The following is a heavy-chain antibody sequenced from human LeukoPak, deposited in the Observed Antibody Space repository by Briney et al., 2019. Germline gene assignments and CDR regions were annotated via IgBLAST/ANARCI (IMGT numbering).Heavy chain of an antibody. Sequence: SEPLSLTCSGSNYSISNSLYWGCLPQPPGKGLKWIGSIYRSVSTFYNPSLKSRVTISLDTSKNQFSLKLSSVTAADTAVYFCARGTYGYYMDVWGKGTTVTVSS. CDR3: ARGTYGYYMDV. J-gene: IGHJ6*03. D-gene: IGHD4-17*01. CDR2: IYRSVST. CDR1: NYSISNSLY. V-gene: IGHV4-38-2*02.